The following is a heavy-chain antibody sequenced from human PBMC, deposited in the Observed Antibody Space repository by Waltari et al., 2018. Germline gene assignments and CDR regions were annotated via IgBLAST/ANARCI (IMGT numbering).Heavy chain of an antibody. V-gene: IGHV3-74*01. Sequence: EVQLVESGGGLVHPGGSLRLSCEASGFTFSTFWVHWVRQVPGKGLVWVSRIKSDGSATSYADSVKGRFTISRDNAKNTVYLQMNSLRVEDKAVYHCASDVHSGRYGWFDPWGQGTLVTVSS. CDR2: IKSDGSAT. CDR3: ASDVHSGRYGWFDP. J-gene: IGHJ5*02. D-gene: IGHD1-26*01. CDR1: GFTFSTFW.